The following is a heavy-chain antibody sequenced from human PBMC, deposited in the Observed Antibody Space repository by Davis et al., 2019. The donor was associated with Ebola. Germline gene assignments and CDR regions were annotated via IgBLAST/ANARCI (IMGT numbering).Heavy chain of an antibody. J-gene: IGHJ4*02. CDR2: IFYSGTP. Sequence: MPSETLSLTCTVSGASISNTDDYFWAWLRQPPGKGLEWIGSIFYSGTPYYNPSLKSRVTISLDRTKNQFSLKLRSVTAADTAVYYCARGGGSSPFDDWGPGTLVTVSS. CDR3: ARGGGSSPFDD. D-gene: IGHD6-6*01. CDR1: GASISNTDDYF. V-gene: IGHV4-39*07.